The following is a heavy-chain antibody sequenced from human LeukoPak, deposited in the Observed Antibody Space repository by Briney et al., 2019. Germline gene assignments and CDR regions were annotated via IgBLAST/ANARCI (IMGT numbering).Heavy chain of an antibody. V-gene: IGHV4-30-4*07. CDR1: GGSISSGGYS. Sequence: PSETLSLTCAVSGGSISSGGYSWSWIRQPPGKGLEWIGYIYYSGSTYYNPSLKSRVTISVDTSKNQFSLKLSSVTAADTAVYYCARGTKYSSSWYYRLDYWGQGTLVTVSS. CDR2: IYYSGST. CDR3: ARGTKYSSSWYYRLDY. D-gene: IGHD6-13*01. J-gene: IGHJ4*02.